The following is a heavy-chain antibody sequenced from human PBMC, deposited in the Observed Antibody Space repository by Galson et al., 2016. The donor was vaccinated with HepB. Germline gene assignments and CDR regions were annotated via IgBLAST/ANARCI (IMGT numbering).Heavy chain of an antibody. V-gene: IGHV3-30*04. CDR1: GFTFSSYL. CDR2: ISDDGSDK. D-gene: IGHD2-2*01. CDR3: ARPGRLCSSISCYSWFDP. J-gene: IGHJ5*02. Sequence: SLRLSCAASGFTFSSYLMYWVRQAPGKGLECVAIISDDGSDKNYADSVKGRFTISRDNSQNTLFLQMNSLRVEDTAVYYCARPGRLCSSISCYSWFDPWGQGTLVTVSA.